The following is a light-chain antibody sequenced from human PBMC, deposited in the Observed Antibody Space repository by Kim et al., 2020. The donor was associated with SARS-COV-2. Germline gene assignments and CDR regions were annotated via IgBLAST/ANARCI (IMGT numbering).Light chain of an antibody. CDR1: SSDVGSYDY. V-gene: IGLV2-11*03. CDR2: GVT. CDR3: SSYAGTYTSVI. Sequence: SVTIYCNGTSSDVGSYDYVSWYQQHLGKAPKLVMFGVTKRPSGVPDRFSGSKSANTASLTISGLQAEDEADYYCSSYAGTYTSVIFGGGTKVTVL. J-gene: IGLJ2*01.